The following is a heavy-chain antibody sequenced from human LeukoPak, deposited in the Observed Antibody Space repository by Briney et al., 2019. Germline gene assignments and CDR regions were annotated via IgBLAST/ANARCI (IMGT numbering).Heavy chain of an antibody. J-gene: IGHJ4*02. CDR3: AKDGQSFNSMYDYFDS. V-gene: IGHV3-23*01. Sequence: PRGSMRLSCSASGFTSRNFAISWVRQAPANGLEWVSSIGGVDTHYADSVKGRFTISRDDSRSTVDLQMSSLRAEDTAVYYCAKDGQSFNSMYDYFDSWGQGTLVTVSS. D-gene: IGHD2-8*01. CDR2: IGGVDT. CDR1: GFTSRNFA.